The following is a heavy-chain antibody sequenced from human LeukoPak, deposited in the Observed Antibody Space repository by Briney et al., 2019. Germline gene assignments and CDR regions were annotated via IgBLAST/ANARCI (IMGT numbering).Heavy chain of an antibody. D-gene: IGHD6-13*01. CDR3: AKGPGIAAAANWFDP. J-gene: IGHJ5*02. V-gene: IGHV3-23*01. CDR2: ISGSGGST. Sequence: GGSLRLSCSAPGFTFSSYAMSWVRQAPGKGLEWVSAISGSGGSTYYADSVKGRFTISRDNSKNTLYLQMNSLRAEDTAVYYCAKGPGIAAAANWFDPWGQGTLVTVYS. CDR1: GFTFSSYA.